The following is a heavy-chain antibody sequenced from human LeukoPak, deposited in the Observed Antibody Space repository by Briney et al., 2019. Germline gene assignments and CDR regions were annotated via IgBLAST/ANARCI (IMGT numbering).Heavy chain of an antibody. J-gene: IGHJ6*02. V-gene: IGHV3-73*01. CDR2: IRSKANTYAT. CDR3: TIAVGTDFYDYGLDA. D-gene: IGHD6-13*01. CDR1: GFTFSGSA. Sequence: GGSLRLSCAASGFTFSGSAMHWVRQASGKGLEWVGRIRSKANTYATAYAASVKGRFTISRDDSKNTAYLQLNSLKTEDTAVYYCTIAVGTDFYDYGLDAWGQGTTVTVSS.